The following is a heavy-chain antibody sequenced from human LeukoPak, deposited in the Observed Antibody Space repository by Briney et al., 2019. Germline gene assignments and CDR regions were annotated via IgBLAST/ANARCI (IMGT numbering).Heavy chain of an antibody. Sequence: GGSLRLSCAASGFTFSSYGMHWVRQAPGKGLEWVAFIRYDGSNKYYADSVKGRFTISRDNSKNTLYLQMNSLRAEDTAVYYCARGWGAAGNEYYFDYWGQGTLVTVSS. CDR2: IRYDGSNK. D-gene: IGHD1-1*01. CDR3: ARGWGAAGNEYYFDY. J-gene: IGHJ4*02. CDR1: GFTFSSYG. V-gene: IGHV3-30*02.